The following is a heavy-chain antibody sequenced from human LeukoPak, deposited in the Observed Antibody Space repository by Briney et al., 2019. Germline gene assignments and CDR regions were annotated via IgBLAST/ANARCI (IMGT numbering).Heavy chain of an antibody. V-gene: IGHV4-59*08. CDR2: ICYSGST. D-gene: IGHD4-17*01. CDR1: GGSISSYY. Sequence: SETLSLTCTVSGGSISSYYWSWIRQPPGKGLEWIGYICYSGSTNYNPSLKSRVTISVDTSKNQFSLKLSSVTAADTAVYYCRVTTPDYYYYYYMDVWGKGTTVTISS. J-gene: IGHJ6*03. CDR3: RVTTPDYYYYYYMDV.